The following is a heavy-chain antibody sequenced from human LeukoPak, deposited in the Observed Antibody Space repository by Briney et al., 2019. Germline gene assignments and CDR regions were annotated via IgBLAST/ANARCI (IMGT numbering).Heavy chain of an antibody. Sequence: GGSLRLSCAASGFTFSSYGMHWVRQAPGKGLEWVAFIRYDGSNKYYADSVKGRFTISRDNSKNTLYLQMNSLRAEDTAVYYCAKGQSRVAGYDYWGQGTLVTVSS. CDR2: IRYDGSNK. V-gene: IGHV3-30*02. CDR1: GFTFSSYG. J-gene: IGHJ4*02. CDR3: AKGQSRVAGYDY. D-gene: IGHD6-19*01.